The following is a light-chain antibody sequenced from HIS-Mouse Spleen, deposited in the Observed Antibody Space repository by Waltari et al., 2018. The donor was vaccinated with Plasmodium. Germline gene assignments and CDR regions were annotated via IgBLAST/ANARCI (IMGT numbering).Light chain of an antibody. CDR2: AAS. CDR1: QSISSY. V-gene: IGKV1-39*01. Sequence: DIQMTQSPSSLSASVGSRVNITCRASQSISSYLNWYKQKPGKAPKLLIYAASSLQSGVPSRFSGSGSGTDFTLTISSLQPEYFATYYCQQSYSTWTFGQGTKVEIK. J-gene: IGKJ1*01. CDR3: QQSYSTWT.